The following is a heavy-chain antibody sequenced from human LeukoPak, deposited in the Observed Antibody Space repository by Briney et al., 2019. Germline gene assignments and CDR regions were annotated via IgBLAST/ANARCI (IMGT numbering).Heavy chain of an antibody. Sequence: SQTLSLTRTVSGGSISSGDYYWSWIRQPPGKGLEWIGYIYYSGSTYYNPSLQSRVTISVDTSKNQFSLKLSSVTAADTAVYYCARDRVVTTNYFDYWGQGTLVTVSS. D-gene: IGHD2-21*02. V-gene: IGHV4-30-4*08. J-gene: IGHJ4*02. CDR3: ARDRVVTTNYFDY. CDR1: GGSISSGDYY. CDR2: IYYSGST.